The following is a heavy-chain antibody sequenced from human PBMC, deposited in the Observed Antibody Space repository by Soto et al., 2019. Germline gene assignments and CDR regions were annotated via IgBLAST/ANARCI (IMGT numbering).Heavy chain of an antibody. Sequence: PSETLSLTCTVSGAPIRSSSHYWGWIRQSPVTGLEWIGSIDESGDSYYNSSLKSRVTIFVDTSKNMVSLKLISVTGADSAIYYCAREGGYVDYWGQGTLVTVSS. D-gene: IGHD1-1*01. CDR2: IDESGDS. CDR1: GAPIRSSSHY. J-gene: IGHJ4*02. V-gene: IGHV4-39*02. CDR3: AREGGYVDY.